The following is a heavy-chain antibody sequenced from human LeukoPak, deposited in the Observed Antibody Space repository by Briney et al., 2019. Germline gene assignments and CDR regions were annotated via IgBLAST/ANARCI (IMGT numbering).Heavy chain of an antibody. CDR1: GFTFSSYS. CDR3: ARVVYGSGTHYDS. Sequence: GGSLRLSCAASGFTFSSYSMNWVRQAPGKGLEWVSSISSSSSYIYYADSVKGRFTISRDNAKNSLYLQMNSLRDEDTAIYYCARVVYGSGTHYDSWGQGTLVTVSS. J-gene: IGHJ4*02. V-gene: IGHV3-21*01. CDR2: ISSSSSYI. D-gene: IGHD3-10*01.